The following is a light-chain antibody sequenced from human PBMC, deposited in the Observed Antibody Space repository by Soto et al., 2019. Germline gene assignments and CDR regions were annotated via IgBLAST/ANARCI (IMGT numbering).Light chain of an antibody. Sequence: IVLTQSPATLSLSPGERATLSCRASQSVSSYLAWYQQKPGQAPRPLIYYASNRAAGIPARFSGSGSGTDFTLTISSLEPEDFAVYYCQQRSNWPPITFGQGTRLEIK. J-gene: IGKJ5*01. CDR3: QQRSNWPPIT. CDR1: QSVSSY. V-gene: IGKV3-11*01. CDR2: YAS.